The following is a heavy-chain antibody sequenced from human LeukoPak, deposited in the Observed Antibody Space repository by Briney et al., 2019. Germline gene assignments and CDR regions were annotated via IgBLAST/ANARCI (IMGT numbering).Heavy chain of an antibody. J-gene: IGHJ4*02. CDR1: GFTFSNYW. CDR3: ARDRYPAAREFDY. D-gene: IGHD2-2*01. Sequence: GGSLRLSCAASGFTFSNYWMHWVRQAPGKGLVWVSRLDTDGSDTSYADSVKGRFTISRDNAKNTLYLQMNNLRAEDTAMYYCARDRYPAAREFDYWGQGTLVTVSS. V-gene: IGHV3-74*01. CDR2: LDTDGSDT.